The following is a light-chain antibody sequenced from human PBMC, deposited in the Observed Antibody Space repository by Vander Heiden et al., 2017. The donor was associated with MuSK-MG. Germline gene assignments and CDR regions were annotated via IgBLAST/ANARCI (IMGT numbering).Light chain of an antibody. Sequence: DIQMTQSPSTLSASVGDRVTITCRASQNIGTLLAWEQQKPGKAPKLLIYHAYSLETGVQLRFSGSGAGTEFALTSNRRQNDDFETYHNQRYTHCLFGQGTLVDIK. J-gene: IGKJ5*01. CDR1: QNIGTL. V-gene: IGKV1-5*01. CDR2: HAY. CDR3: QRYTHCL.